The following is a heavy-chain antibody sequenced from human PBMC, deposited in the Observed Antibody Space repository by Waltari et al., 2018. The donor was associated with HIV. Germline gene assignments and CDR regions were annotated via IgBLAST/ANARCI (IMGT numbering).Heavy chain of an antibody. V-gene: IGHV1-18*01. CDR3: ARDHYYGSSGYYSDY. D-gene: IGHD3-22*01. J-gene: IGHJ4*02. Sequence: QVHLVQSGAELRKPGASVTVLCKASGYTFTNYGITWVRQAPGQGLEWMGWISGYNGDTKYAQKVRGRVTMTTDTSTSTAYLEMGSLRFDDTAVYYCARDHYYGSSGYYSDYWGQGTLVTVSS. CDR1: GYTFTNYG. CDR2: ISGYNGDT.